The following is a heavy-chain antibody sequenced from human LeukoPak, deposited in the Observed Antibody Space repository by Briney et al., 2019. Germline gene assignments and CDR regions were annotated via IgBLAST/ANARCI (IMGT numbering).Heavy chain of an antibody. V-gene: IGHV3-21*01. CDR3: VRENHGSFDY. D-gene: IGHD1-14*01. J-gene: IGHJ4*02. CDR1: GFSFSTYY. Sequence: PGGSLRLSCAASGFSFSTYYVNWVRQAPGKGLEWVACISSGSTYIFHADSARGRFAVSRDNAKNSLYLQMNSLRADDTAVYYCVRENHGSFDYWGRGSLVTVSS. CDR2: ISSGSTYI.